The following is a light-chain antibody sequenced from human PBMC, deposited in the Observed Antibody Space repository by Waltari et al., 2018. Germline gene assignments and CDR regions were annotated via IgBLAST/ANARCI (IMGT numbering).Light chain of an antibody. J-gene: IGKJ5*01. Sequence: EIVLTQSLGTLSLSPGERATLLCRARQRVLSYYLAWYQQKPGQAPRLLIYGASSRTTGIPDRFSGSGSGTDFTLTISRLEPEDFAVYYCQQYGASAITFGQGTRLEIK. CDR2: GAS. V-gene: IGKV3-20*01. CDR1: QRVLSYY. CDR3: QQYGASAIT.